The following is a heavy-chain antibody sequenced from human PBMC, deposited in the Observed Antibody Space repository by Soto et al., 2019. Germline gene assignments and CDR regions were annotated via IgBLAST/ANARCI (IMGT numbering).Heavy chain of an antibody. D-gene: IGHD2-15*01. CDR1: GGTFSSYA. CDR2: IIPIFGTA. J-gene: IGHJ4*02. Sequence: SVKVSCKASGGTFSSYAISWVRQAPGQGLEWMGGIIPIFGTANYAQKFQGRVTIIADESTSTAYMELSSLRSEDTAVYYCARVGCSGGSCYPVSFDYWGQGTLVTVSS. CDR3: ARVGCSGGSCYPVSFDY. V-gene: IGHV1-69*13.